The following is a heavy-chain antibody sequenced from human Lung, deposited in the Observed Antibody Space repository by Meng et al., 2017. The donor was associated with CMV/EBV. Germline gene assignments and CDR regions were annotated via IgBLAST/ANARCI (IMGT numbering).Heavy chain of an antibody. CDR3: ARGKQDAWELLAY. CDR1: CVSISSNIR. Sequence: ESGPGLVKQSWTLSLTCGVSCVSISSNIRWTWVRQPPGKGLEWIGDIDDSGSTNYNPSLNSRISIPLDKSKNHFSLKVNSVTAADTAVYYCARGKQDAWELLAYWGQGALVTVSS. CDR2: IDDSGST. J-gene: IGHJ4*02. D-gene: IGHD1-26*01. V-gene: IGHV4-4*02.